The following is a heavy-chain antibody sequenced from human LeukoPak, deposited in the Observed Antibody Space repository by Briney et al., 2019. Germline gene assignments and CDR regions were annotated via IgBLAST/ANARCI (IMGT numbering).Heavy chain of an antibody. D-gene: IGHD4-17*01. CDR3: AREGPMSTVNY. CDR2: IYPGDSDT. V-gene: IGHV5-51*01. CDR1: GYSFTSYW. Sequence: GESLKISCKGSGYSFTSYWFAWVRQMPGKSLEWMGIIYPGDSDTRYSPSFQGQVTISADKSISTAYLQWSSLKASDTAMYYCAREGPMSTVNYWGQGTLVTVSS. J-gene: IGHJ4*02.